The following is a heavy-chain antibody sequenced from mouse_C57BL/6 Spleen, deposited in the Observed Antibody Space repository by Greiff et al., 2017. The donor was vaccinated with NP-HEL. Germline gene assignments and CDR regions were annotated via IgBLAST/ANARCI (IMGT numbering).Heavy chain of an antibody. V-gene: IGHV7-1*01. D-gene: IGHD4-1*02. CDR1: GFTFSDFY. CDR3: ARDNWWYFDY. J-gene: IGHJ2*01. CDR2: SRNKANDYTT. Sequence: DVMLVESGGGLVQSGRSLRLSCATSGFTFSDFYMEWVRQAPGKGLEWIAASRNKANDYTTEYSESVKGRVIVSRDTSQSILYLQINDLRAEDTAMYYCARDNWWYFDYWGQGTTLTVSS.